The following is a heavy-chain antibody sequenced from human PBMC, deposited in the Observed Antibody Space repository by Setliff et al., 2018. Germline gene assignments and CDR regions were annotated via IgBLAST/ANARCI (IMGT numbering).Heavy chain of an antibody. J-gene: IGHJ4*02. D-gene: IGHD3-22*01. CDR3: ARLWISSESNTYFYPKYFDC. CDR2: IYYGGST. CDR1: GGSISDYY. V-gene: IGHV4-59*01. Sequence: SETLSLTCTVSGGSISDYYWSWIRQAPGKGLEWIGYIYYGGSTNYNPSLNRRVAISVDTSENQFSLRLNSVTAADTAVYYCARLWISSESNTYFYPKYFDCWGQGTLVTVSS.